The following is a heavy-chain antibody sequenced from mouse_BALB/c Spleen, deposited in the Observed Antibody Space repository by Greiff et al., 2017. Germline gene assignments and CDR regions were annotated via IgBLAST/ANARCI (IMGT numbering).Heavy chain of an antibody. CDR3: ARSGGSSFWFAY. Sequence: EVQLQQSGPSLVKPSQTLSLTCSVTGDSITSGYWNWIRKFPGNKLEYMGYISYSGSTYYNPSLKSRISITRDTSKNQYYLQLNSVTTEDTATYYCARSGGSSFWFAYWGQGTLVTVSA. J-gene: IGHJ3*01. V-gene: IGHV3-8*02. CDR1: GDSITSGY. D-gene: IGHD1-1*01. CDR2: ISYSGST.